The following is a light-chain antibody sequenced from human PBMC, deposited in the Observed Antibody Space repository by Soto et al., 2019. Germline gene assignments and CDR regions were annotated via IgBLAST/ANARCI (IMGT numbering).Light chain of an antibody. CDR2: EVN. Sequence: QSVLTQPASVSGSPGQSVTISCTGTSSDVGNYDSVSWYQHHPGKAPQAVIYEVNKRPSGVPDRFSGSKSGKTASLTVSGLQAEDEGDYYCSSYAGSNNYVFGTGTKVTVL. CDR1: SSDVGNYDS. CDR3: SSYAGSNNYV. J-gene: IGLJ1*01. V-gene: IGLV2-8*01.